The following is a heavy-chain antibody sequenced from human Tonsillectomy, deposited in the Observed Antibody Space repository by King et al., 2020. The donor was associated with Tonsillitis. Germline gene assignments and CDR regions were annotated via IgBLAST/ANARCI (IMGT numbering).Heavy chain of an antibody. D-gene: IGHD6-13*01. Sequence: AQLVQSGAEVKRPGASVKVSCKASGYTFTSYYMDWVRQAPGQGLEWMGKINPAVGGTTYAQKFQGRVTMTRVTATATVYMELNGLTSDDTAVYYCARVPPGISASGTLDYWGQGTLVTVSS. J-gene: IGHJ4*02. CDR2: INPAVGGT. CDR3: ARVPPGISASGTLDY. CDR1: GYTFTSYY. V-gene: IGHV1-46*01.